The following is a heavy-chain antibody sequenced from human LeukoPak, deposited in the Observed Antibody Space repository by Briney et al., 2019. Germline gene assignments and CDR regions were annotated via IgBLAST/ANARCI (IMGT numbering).Heavy chain of an antibody. V-gene: IGHV4-59*01. CDR2: IYYSGST. Sequence: SETLSLTCTVSGGSISSYYWSWIRQPPGKGLEWIGYIYYSGSTNYNPSLKSRVTISVDTSKNQFSLKLSSVTAADTAVYYCARSHSVWTSFDYWGQATLVTVS. D-gene: IGHD3/OR15-3a*01. CDR3: ARSHSVWTSFDY. J-gene: IGHJ4*02. CDR1: GGSISSYY.